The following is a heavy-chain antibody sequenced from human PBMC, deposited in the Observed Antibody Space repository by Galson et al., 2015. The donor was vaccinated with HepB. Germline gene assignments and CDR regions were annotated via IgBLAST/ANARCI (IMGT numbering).Heavy chain of an antibody. CDR1: GFTFSDYY. V-gene: IGHV3-11*06. Sequence: SLRLSCAASGFTFSDYYMSWIRQAPGKGLEWISYISSSTTYTNYADSVKGRFTISRDNAKNSLYLQMTSLRAEDAAVYYCARVAEFDYGDHSHFDYWGQGTLVTVSS. CDR3: ARVAEFDYGDHSHFDY. CDR2: ISSSTTYT. D-gene: IGHD4-17*01. J-gene: IGHJ4*02.